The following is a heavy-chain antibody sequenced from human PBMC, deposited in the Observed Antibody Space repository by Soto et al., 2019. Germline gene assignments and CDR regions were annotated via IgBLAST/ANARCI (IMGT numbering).Heavy chain of an antibody. CDR2: ISGSSSSM. V-gene: IGHV3-21*01. J-gene: IGHJ6*02. CDR3: ARSLYYYYGMDV. Sequence: EVQLVESGGGLVKPGGSLRLSCAASGFTFSSYNMNWVLQAPGKGLEWVSSISGSSSSMYYADSVKGRFTISRDNAKNSLYLQMNSLRAEDTAMYYCARSLYYYYGMDVWGQGTTVTVSS. CDR1: GFTFSSYN.